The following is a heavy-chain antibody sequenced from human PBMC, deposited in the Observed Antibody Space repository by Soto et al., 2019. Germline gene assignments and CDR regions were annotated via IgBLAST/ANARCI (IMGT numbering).Heavy chain of an antibody. D-gene: IGHD6-13*01. J-gene: IGHJ4*02. CDR1: GFTFSSYG. V-gene: IGHV3-7*05. CDR3: ARSSRNSDC. Sequence: GGSLRLSCAASGFTFSSYGMHWVRQAPERGLEWVASISHDGGETSYVDSVKGRFTISRDNAKNSLYLQMNSLGAEDTALYYCARSSRNSDCWGQGTLVTVSS. CDR2: ISHDGGET.